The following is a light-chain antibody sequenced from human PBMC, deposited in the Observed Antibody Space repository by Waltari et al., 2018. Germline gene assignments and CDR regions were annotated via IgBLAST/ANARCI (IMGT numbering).Light chain of an antibody. Sequence: DVVMTQSPLSLPVTPGQPASIPCRFSQSLGKTDGNTYLIWFLQGPGQSPRRLIYNVSNRDSGVPDRFSGSGSGTDFTLRITRVEAEDVGVYYCLQGTHWPPTFGQGTKVEIK. V-gene: IGKV2-30*01. CDR2: NVS. CDR1: QSLGKTDGNTY. CDR3: LQGTHWPPT. J-gene: IGKJ1*01.